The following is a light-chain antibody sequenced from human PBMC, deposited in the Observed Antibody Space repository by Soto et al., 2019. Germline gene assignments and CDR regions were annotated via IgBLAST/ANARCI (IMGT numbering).Light chain of an antibody. CDR1: QSVSSY. V-gene: IGKV3-11*01. Sequence: EIVLTQSPATLSLSPGERATLSCRASQSVSSYLAWYQQKPGQAPRLLIYDASNRATGIPARFSGSGSGTDFTLTISSLEPDDFAGYYCQQRSNWLTVGGGTKVEIK. CDR3: QQRSNWLT. CDR2: DAS. J-gene: IGKJ4*01.